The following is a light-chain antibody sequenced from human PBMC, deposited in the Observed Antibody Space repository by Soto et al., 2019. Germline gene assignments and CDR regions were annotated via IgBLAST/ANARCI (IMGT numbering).Light chain of an antibody. J-gene: IGKJ1*01. CDR3: QQYNSHSPWT. CDR1: QSISSW. V-gene: IGKV1-5*01. CDR2: DAS. Sequence: DIQMTQSPSTLSASVGDRVTITCRASQSISSWLAWYQQKPGKAPKLLIYDASSLESGVPSRVSGSGSGTEFTLTISSLQPDDFATYYCQQYNSHSPWTFGQGTKVEIK.